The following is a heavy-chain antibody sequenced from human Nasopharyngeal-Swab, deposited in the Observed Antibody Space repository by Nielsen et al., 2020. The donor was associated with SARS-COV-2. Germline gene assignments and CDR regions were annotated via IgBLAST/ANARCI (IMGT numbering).Heavy chain of an antibody. CDR1: GFTFSSYW. D-gene: IGHD3-22*01. V-gene: IGHV3-74*01. CDR2: INSDGSST. J-gene: IGHJ4*02. Sequence: GGSLRLSCAASGFTFSSYWMHWVRQAPGKGLVWVSRINSDGSSTRYADSVKGRFTISRDNAKNTLYLQMNSLRAEDTAVYYCAKDHDSSGSYFDYWGQGTLVTVSS. CDR3: AKDHDSSGSYFDY.